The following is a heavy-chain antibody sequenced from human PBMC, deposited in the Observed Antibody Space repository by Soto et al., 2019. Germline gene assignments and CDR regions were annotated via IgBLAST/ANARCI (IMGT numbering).Heavy chain of an antibody. J-gene: IGHJ3*02. CDR1: GFTFSSYW. V-gene: IGHV3-7*01. Sequence: GGSLRLSCGASGFTFSSYWMSWVRQAPGKGLEWVANIKQDGSEKYYVDSVKGQFTISRDNAKKSLYLQMNSLRAEDTAVYYCTRGFTYYYDSSGYYYDAFDIWGQGTMVNVSS. CDR3: TRGFTYYYDSSGYYYDAFDI. D-gene: IGHD3-22*01. CDR2: IKQDGSEK.